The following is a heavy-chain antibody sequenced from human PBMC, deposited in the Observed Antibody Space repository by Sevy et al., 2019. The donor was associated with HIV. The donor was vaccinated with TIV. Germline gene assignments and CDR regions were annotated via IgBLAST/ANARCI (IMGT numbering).Heavy chain of an antibody. CDR1: GYTLTELS. Sequence: GPVKVSCKVSGYTLTELSMHWVRQAPGKGLEWMGGFDPEDGETIYAQKFQGRVTMTEDTSTDTAYMELSSLRSEDTAVYYCATAHAREQIRLLWFGELLYGFDPWGQGTLVTVSS. V-gene: IGHV1-24*01. D-gene: IGHD3-10*01. J-gene: IGHJ5*02. CDR3: ATAHAREQIRLLWFGELLYGFDP. CDR2: FDPEDGET.